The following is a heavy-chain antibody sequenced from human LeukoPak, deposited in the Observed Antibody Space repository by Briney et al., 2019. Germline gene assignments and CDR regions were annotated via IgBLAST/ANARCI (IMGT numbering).Heavy chain of an antibody. J-gene: IGHJ3*02. CDR2: ISGSGANI. CDR1: GFTFSSFA. D-gene: IGHD1-26*01. CDR3: AKGPRTIVGACTAFDI. V-gene: IGHV3-23*01. Sequence: GGSLRLSCAACGFTFSSFAMSWVRQAPGKGLEWVASISGSGANIYNADSVRGRFTISRDNSKNRVFLQMDRLRGGDTAVYYCAKGPRTIVGACTAFDILGQGAMVTVSS.